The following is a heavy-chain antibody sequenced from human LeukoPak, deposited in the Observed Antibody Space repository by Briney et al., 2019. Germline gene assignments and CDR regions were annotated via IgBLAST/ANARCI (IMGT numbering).Heavy chain of an antibody. V-gene: IGHV3-7*01. CDR2: IKQDGSEK. J-gene: IGHJ6*02. CDR1: GFTVSSNY. Sequence: PGRSLRLSCAASGFTVSSNYMSWVRQAPGKGLEWVANIKQDGSEKYYVDSVKGRFTISRDNAKNSLYLQMNSLRAEDTAVYYCARVNSILGSSWFYYYGMDVWGQGTTVTVSS. CDR3: ARVNSILGSSWFYYYGMDV. D-gene: IGHD6-13*01.